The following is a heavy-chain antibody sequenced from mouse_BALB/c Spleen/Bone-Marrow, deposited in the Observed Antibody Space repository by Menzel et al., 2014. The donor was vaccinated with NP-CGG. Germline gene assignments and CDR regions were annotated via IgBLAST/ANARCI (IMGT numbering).Heavy chain of an antibody. J-gene: IGHJ2*01. Sequence: EVHLVESGAELVKPGASVKLSCTASGFNIKDTYMYWVKQRPEQGLEWIGRIDPANGNTKYDPKFQGKATITADTSSNTAYLQLSSLTSEDTAVYYCARYRLGTYFDYWGQGTTLTVSS. V-gene: IGHV14-3*02. CDR3: ARYRLGTYFDY. D-gene: IGHD1-2*01. CDR1: GFNIKDTY. CDR2: IDPANGNT.